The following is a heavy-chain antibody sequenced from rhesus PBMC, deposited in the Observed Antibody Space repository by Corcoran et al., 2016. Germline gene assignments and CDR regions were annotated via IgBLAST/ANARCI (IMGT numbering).Heavy chain of an antibody. CDR2: IYGRDGRT. V-gene: IGHV4-160*01. Sequence: QVQLQESGPGLVKPSETLSLTCAVSGGSISSNYWSWIRQAPGKGLEWIGRIYGRDGRTDYNPSLKSRVTISPDTSKNQFSLKLSSVTAADTAVYYCARDPSITIFGRNSLDVWGRGVLVTVSS. J-gene: IGHJ5-2*02. CDR3: ARDPSITIFGRNSLDV. CDR1: GGSISSNY. D-gene: IGHD3-3*01.